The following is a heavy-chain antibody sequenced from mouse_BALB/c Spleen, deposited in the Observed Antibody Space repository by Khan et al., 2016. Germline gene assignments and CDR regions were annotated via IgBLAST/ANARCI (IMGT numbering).Heavy chain of an antibody. D-gene: IGHD2-5*01. Sequence: EVQLQESGPGLVKPSQSLSLTCTVTGYSITSDYAWNWIRQFPGNKLEWMGYIAYSGSTNYNPSLKSRISITRDTSKNQFFLQLNSVTTEDRATYSCARWDYSNYAFDVWRQGTSVTVSS. CDR3: ARWDYSNYAFDV. CDR2: IAYSGST. V-gene: IGHV3-2*02. CDR1: GYSITSDYA. J-gene: IGHJ4*01.